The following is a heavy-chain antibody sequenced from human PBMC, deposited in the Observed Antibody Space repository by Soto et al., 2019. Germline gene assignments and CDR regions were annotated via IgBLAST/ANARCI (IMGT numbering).Heavy chain of an antibody. D-gene: IGHD3-22*01. V-gene: IGHV3-23*01. J-gene: IGHJ4*01. Sequence: GGSLRLSCAASGFTFASYSMNWVRQAPGKGLEWVSVISGSGDYTYYADSVKGRFTISRDNSKNTLYLQINSLRAEDTAVYYCAKDITMTTWRYFDYWGHGTLVTVSS. CDR2: ISGSGDYT. CDR3: AKDITMTTWRYFDY. CDR1: GFTFASYS.